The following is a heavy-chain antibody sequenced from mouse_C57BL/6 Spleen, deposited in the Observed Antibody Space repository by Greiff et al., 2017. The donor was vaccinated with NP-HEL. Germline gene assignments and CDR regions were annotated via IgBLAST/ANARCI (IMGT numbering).Heavy chain of an antibody. CDR2: IYPGNSDT. D-gene: IGHD3-2*02. CDR3: SQTAQATEAMDY. CDR1: GYTFTSYW. J-gene: IGHJ4*01. V-gene: IGHV1-5*01. Sequence: VQLQQSGTVLARPGASVKMSCKTSGYTFTSYWMHWVKQRPGQGLEWIGAIYPGNSDTSYNQKFKGKAKLTAVTSASTAYMELSSLTNEDSAVYYCSQTAQATEAMDYWGQGTSVTVSS.